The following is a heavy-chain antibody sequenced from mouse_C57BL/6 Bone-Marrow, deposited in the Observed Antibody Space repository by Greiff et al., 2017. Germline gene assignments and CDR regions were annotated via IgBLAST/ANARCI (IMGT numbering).Heavy chain of an antibody. V-gene: IGHV1-54*01. D-gene: IGHD4-1*01. CDR3: ARSKNWDSWFAY. CDR1: GYAFTNYL. J-gene: IGHJ3*01. CDR2: INPGSGGT. Sequence: QVQLKQSGAELVRPGTSVKVSCKASGYAFTNYLIEWVKQRPGQGLEWIGVINPGSGGTNYTEKFKGKATLTADKSSSTAYMQLSSLTSEDSAVYVCARSKNWDSWFAYWGQGTLVTVSA.